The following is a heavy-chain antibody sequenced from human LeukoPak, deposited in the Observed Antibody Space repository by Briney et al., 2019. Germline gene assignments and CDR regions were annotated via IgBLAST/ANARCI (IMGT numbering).Heavy chain of an antibody. D-gene: IGHD3-16*01. Sequence: GGSLRLSCAASGFPFSSYSMNWVRQAPGKGLEWVSGISPSGDITYYTDSVRGRFTISRDNFKNTLSLQVNSLRAEDTAMYYCAKDDDWGRYKHWGQGTLVTVSS. CDR2: ISPSGDIT. J-gene: IGHJ1*01. V-gene: IGHV3-23*01. CDR1: GFPFSSYS. CDR3: AKDDDWGRYKH.